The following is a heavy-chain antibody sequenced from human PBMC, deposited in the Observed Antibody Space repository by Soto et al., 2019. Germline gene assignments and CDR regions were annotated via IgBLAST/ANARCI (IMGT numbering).Heavy chain of an antibody. Sequence: EVQLLESGGGLVQPGGSLRLSCAASGFPFSACAMNWVRQAPGKGLGWVSAISASGETTFYADSVKGRFTISRDNSKNTVYMQINDLRAEDTAVYYCAKGGFWVHYGLDVWGQGTTVTVSS. CDR3: AKGGFWVHYGLDV. V-gene: IGHV3-23*01. D-gene: IGHD3-16*01. J-gene: IGHJ6*02. CDR1: GFPFSACA. CDR2: ISASGETT.